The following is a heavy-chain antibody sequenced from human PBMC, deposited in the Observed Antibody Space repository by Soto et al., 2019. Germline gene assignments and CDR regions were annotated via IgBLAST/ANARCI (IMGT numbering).Heavy chain of an antibody. D-gene: IGHD3-16*01. CDR3: ATPYYFNH. Sequence: PGGSLRLSCAASGFMFSAYAMNRVRQAPGKGLEWLSSISDDSSYIDYADSLRGRFTVSRDNARNSLYLQIDSLGVEDTAVYYCATPYYFNHWGPGTLVTVSS. V-gene: IGHV3-21*06. CDR1: GFMFSAYA. J-gene: IGHJ1*01. CDR2: ISDDSSYI.